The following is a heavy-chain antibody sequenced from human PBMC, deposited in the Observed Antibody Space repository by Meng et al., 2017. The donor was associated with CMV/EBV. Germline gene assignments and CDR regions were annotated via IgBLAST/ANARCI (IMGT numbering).Heavy chain of an antibody. D-gene: IGHD3-10*01. CDR2: INWNGGST. CDR3: ARDCSTLWDGSDY. V-gene: IGHV3-20*04. CDR1: GFTFDDYG. J-gene: IGHJ4*02. Sequence: GESLKISCAASGFTFDDYGMSWVRQAPGKGLEWVSGINWNGGSTGYADSVKGRFTISRDNAKNSLYLQMNSLRAEDTALYYCARDCSTLWDGSDYWGQGTLVTVSS.